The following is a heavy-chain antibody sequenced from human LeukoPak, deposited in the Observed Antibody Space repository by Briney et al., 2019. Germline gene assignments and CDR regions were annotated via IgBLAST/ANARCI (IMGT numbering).Heavy chain of an antibody. CDR2: ISRSGTTI. J-gene: IGHJ4*02. CDR1: GFTFNSYT. CDR3: ARDLGTGDHGLLV. Sequence: GGSLSLFCAASGFTFNSYTMIWLRQAPGKGVEGISYISRSGTTIYYAHSVKGRFPISRDHAKNSLYLQMNSLRFEDTGLYFCARDLGTGDHGLLVWGQGTLLTVSS. V-gene: IGHV3-48*01. D-gene: IGHD2-21*02.